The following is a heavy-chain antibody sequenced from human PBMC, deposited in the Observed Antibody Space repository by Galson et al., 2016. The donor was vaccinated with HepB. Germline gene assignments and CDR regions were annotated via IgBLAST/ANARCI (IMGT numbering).Heavy chain of an antibody. CDR2: VSWDATTI. CDR3: ARETTIWGNGFQY. CDR1: GFTFDDYT. D-gene: IGHD4-23*01. Sequence: SLRLSCAASGFTFDDYTMHWVRQASGKGLEWVSLVSWDATTIYYADSVKGRFTISRDNSKNSLYLQMNSLTSEDTALYYCARETTIWGNGFQYWGQGTLVTVSS. J-gene: IGHJ4*02. V-gene: IGHV3-43*01.